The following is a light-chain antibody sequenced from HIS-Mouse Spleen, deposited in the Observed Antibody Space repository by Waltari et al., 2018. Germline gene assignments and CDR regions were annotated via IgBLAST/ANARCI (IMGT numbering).Light chain of an antibody. J-gene: IGKJ2*01. CDR2: WAS. CDR1: QSVLYSSNNKNY. Sequence: DIVMTQSPDSLAVSLGEWANINCKSSQSVLYSSNNKNYLAWYQQKPGQPPKLLIYWASTRESGVPDRFSGSGSGTDFTLTISSLQAEDVAVYYCQQYYSTPYTFGQGTKLEIK. V-gene: IGKV4-1*01. CDR3: QQYYSTPYT.